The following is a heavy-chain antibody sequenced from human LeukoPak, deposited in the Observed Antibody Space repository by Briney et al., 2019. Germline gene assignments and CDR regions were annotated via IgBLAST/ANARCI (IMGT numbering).Heavy chain of an antibody. V-gene: IGHV1-3*01. CDR2: INAGNGNT. D-gene: IGHD3-22*01. J-gene: IGHJ4*02. CDR3: ARGSQNYYGSSAYPPFDY. Sequence: ASVTVSCTASGYTFTSYAMRWVRQAPGQRLEWMGWINAGNGNTKYSQKFQGRVTITRDTSASTAYMELSSLRSEDTAVYYCARGSQNYYGSSAYPPFDYWGQGTLVTVSS. CDR1: GYTFTSYA.